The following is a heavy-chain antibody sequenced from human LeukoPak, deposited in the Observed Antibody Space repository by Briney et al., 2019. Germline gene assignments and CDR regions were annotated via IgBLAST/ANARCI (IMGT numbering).Heavy chain of an antibody. CDR1: GYTLTELS. V-gene: IGHV1-24*01. Sequence: ASVNVSCTVSGYTLTELSMHWVRQAPGKGLEWMGGFDPEDGETIYAQKFQGRVTMTEDTSTDTAYMELSSLRSEDTAVYYCATDRGYYDSSGYCHWGQGTLVTVSS. J-gene: IGHJ4*02. CDR3: ATDRGYYDSSGYCH. CDR2: FDPEDGET. D-gene: IGHD3-22*01.